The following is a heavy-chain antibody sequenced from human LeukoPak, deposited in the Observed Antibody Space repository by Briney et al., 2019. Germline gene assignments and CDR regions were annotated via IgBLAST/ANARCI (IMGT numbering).Heavy chain of an antibody. V-gene: IGHV4-59*01. CDR3: ATATYYYYMDV. Sequence: IGYIYYSGSTNYNPSLKSRVTISVDTSKNQFSLKLSSVTAADTAVYYCATATYYYYMDVWGKGTTVTVSS. CDR2: IYYSGST. J-gene: IGHJ6*03.